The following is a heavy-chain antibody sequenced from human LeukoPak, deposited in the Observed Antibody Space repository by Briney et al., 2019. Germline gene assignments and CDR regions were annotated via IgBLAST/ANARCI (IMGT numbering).Heavy chain of an antibody. J-gene: IGHJ4*02. CDR1: GFTFSSYS. D-gene: IGHD1-26*01. Sequence: GGSLRLSCAASGFTFSSYSMNWVRQAPGKGLEWVSYISSSGTTIYYADSVKGRFTISRDNAKNSLYLQMNSLRADDTAVYYCANLVGATPYWGQGTLVTVSS. CDR3: ANLVGATPY. CDR2: ISSSGTTI. V-gene: IGHV3-48*04.